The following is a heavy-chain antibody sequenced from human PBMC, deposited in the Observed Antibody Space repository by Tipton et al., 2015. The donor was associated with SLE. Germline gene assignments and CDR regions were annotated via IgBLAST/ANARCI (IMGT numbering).Heavy chain of an antibody. V-gene: IGHV4-59*08. CDR1: GGSFSGYY. D-gene: IGHD1-26*01. J-gene: IGHJ4*02. CDR2: IYSSGST. Sequence: LRLSCAVYGGSFSGYYWSWIRQPPGKGLEWIGSIYSSGSTRTNPSLKSRVTISVDTSKNQFSLKLSSVTAADTAVYYCARGGSVLGSGSYFDYWGQGTLVTVSS. CDR3: ARGGSVLGSGSYFDY.